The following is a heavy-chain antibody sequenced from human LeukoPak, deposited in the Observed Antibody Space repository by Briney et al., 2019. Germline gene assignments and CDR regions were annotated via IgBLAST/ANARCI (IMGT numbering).Heavy chain of an antibody. CDR2: INHSGGT. V-gene: IGHV4-34*01. D-gene: IGHD1-26*01. J-gene: IGHJ4*02. CDR3: ARRYSGRIYWTI. Sequence: KPSETLSLTCAVYGGSFSGYYWSWIRQPPGKGLEWIGEINHSGGTNYNPSLKSRVTISVDTSKNQFSLKLSSVTAADTAVYYCARRYSGRIYWTIWGQGTLVTVSS. CDR1: GGSFSGYY.